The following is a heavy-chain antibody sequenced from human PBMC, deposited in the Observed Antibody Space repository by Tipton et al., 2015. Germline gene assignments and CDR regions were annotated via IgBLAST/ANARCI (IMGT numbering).Heavy chain of an antibody. J-gene: IGHJ5*02. V-gene: IGHV4-4*07. Sequence: YNSSLKGRVTMSVDTSKNEFSLRLTSMSAADTAIYYCARDVVPNWFDPWGQGILVTVSS. CDR3: ARDVVPNWFDP.